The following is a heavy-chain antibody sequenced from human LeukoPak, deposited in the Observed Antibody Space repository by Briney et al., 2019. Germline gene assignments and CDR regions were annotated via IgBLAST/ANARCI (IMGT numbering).Heavy chain of an antibody. CDR3: ARQDVVAPYLGKDYYYYYMDV. CDR2: ISYDGSNK. V-gene: IGHV3-30*04. D-gene: IGHD5-12*01. Sequence: GGSLRLACAASGFTFSSYAMHWVRQAPGKGLEWVAVISYDGSNKYYADSVKGRFTISRDNSKNTLYLQMNSLKASDTAMYYCARQDVVAPYLGKDYYYYYMDVWGKGTTVTVSS. J-gene: IGHJ6*03. CDR1: GFTFSSYA.